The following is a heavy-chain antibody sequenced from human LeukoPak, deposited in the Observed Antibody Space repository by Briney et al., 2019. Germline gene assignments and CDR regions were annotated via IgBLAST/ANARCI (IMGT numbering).Heavy chain of an antibody. CDR3: ARDGDILTGYYKYYFDY. J-gene: IGHJ4*02. D-gene: IGHD3-9*01. Sequence: GGSLRLSCAASGFTFSSYWMSWVRQAPGKGLEWVANIKKDGSEKYYVDSVKGRFTISRDNAKTSLYLQMNSLRAEDTAVYYCARDGDILTGYYKYYFDYWGQGTLVTVSS. V-gene: IGHV3-7*01. CDR2: IKKDGSEK. CDR1: GFTFSSYW.